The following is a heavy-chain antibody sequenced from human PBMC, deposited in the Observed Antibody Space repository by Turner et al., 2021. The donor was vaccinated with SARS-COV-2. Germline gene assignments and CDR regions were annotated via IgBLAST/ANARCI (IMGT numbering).Heavy chain of an antibody. CDR2: INPNNGDT. Sequence: QVQLVQSGAEVKKPGASVKVSCKASGYTFTGYYMHWVRQAPGQGLGWMGWINPNNGDTNYAQKFQGRVTMTWDTSISTAYMELRRLRSDDTAVYYCARVPFKGGSRADYWGRGTLVTVS. CDR3: ARVPFKGGSRADY. CDR1: GYTFTGYY. D-gene: IGHD3-10*01. V-gene: IGHV1-2*02. J-gene: IGHJ4*02.